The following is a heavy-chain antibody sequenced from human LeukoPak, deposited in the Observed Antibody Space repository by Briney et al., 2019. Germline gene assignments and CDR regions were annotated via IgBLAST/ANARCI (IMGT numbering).Heavy chain of an antibody. D-gene: IGHD2-8*01. Sequence: PSETLSLTCAVYGGSFSGYYWSWIRQPPGKGMEWIGEINHSGSTNYNPSLKSRVTISVDTSKNQFSLKLSSVTAADTAVYYCARGFPLMVYGRLYSFDYWGQGTLVTVSS. CDR2: INHSGST. J-gene: IGHJ4*02. CDR1: GGSFSGYY. CDR3: ARGFPLMVYGRLYSFDY. V-gene: IGHV4-34*01.